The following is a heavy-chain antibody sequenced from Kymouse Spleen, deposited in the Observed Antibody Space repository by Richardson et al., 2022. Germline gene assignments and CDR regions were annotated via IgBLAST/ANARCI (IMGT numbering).Heavy chain of an antibody. V-gene: IGHV4-39*01. Sequence: QLQLQESGPGLVKPSETLSLTCTVSGGSISSSSYYWGWIRQPPGKGLEWIGSIYYSGSTYYNPSLKSRVTISVDTSKNQFSLKLSSVTAADTAVYYCARLRYFDWYPAFDIWGQGTMVTVSS. D-gene: IGHD3-9*01. J-gene: IGHJ3*02. CDR1: GGSISSSSYY. CDR3: ARLRYFDWYPAFDI. CDR2: IYYSGST.